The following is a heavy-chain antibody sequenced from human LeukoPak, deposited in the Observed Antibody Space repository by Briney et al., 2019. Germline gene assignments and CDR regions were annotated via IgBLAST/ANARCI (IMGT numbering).Heavy chain of an antibody. V-gene: IGHV4-61*02. CDR2: IYTSGST. CDR1: GGSISSGSYY. D-gene: IGHD3-22*01. Sequence: SQTLSLTCTVSGGSISSGSYYWSWIRQPAGKGLEWIGRIYTSGSTNYNPSLKSRVTISVDTSKNQFSLKLSSVTAADTAVYYCARFRYDSRSGWFDPWGQGTLVTVSS. CDR3: ARFRYDSRSGWFDP. J-gene: IGHJ5*02.